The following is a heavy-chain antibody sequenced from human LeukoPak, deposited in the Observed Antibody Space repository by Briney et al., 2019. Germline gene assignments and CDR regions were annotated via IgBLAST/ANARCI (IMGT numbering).Heavy chain of an antibody. CDR3: WDSGPHFGS. J-gene: IGHJ4*02. CDR1: GFTFSSYA. CDR2: ISSSGSTI. D-gene: IGHD6-19*01. V-gene: IGHV3-48*03. Sequence: GGSLRLSCAASGFTFSSYAMTWVRQAPGKGLEWISYISSSGSTIYYGDSVKGRFTISRDSAKNSLYLQMNSLRAEDTAVSKGWDSGPHFGSWGQGTLVTVSS.